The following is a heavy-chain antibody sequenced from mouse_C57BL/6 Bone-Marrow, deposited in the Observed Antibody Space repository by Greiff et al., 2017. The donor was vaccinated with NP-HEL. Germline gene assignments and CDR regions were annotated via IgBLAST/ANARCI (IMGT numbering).Heavy chain of an antibody. D-gene: IGHD1-1*01. CDR3: ARGRALLLRYYAMDY. CDR2: ISNGGGST. J-gene: IGHJ4*01. V-gene: IGHV5-12*01. CDR1: GFTFSDYY. Sequence: DVHLVESGGGLVQPGGSLKLSCAASGFTFSDYYMYWVRQTPEKRLEWVAYISNGGGSTYYPDTVKGRFTISRDNAKNTLYLQMSRLKSEDTAMYYCARGRALLLRYYAMDYWGQGTSVTVSS.